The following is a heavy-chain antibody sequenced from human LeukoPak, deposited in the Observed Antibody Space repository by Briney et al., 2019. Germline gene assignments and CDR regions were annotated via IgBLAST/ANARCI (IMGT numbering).Heavy chain of an antibody. CDR1: GFTFSSYG. CDR3: TTDTPAAMLFPDY. Sequence: GGSLRLSCAASGFTFSSYGMHWVRQAPGKGLEWVAFIRYDGSNKYYADSVKGRFTISRDNSKNTLYLQMNSLKTEDTAVYYCTTDTPAAMLFPDYWGQGTLVTVSS. V-gene: IGHV3-30*02. J-gene: IGHJ4*02. D-gene: IGHD2-2*01. CDR2: IRYDGSNK.